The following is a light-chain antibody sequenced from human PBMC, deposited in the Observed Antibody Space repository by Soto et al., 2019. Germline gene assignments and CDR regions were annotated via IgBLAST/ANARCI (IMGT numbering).Light chain of an antibody. V-gene: IGLV2-14*01. Sequence: QSVLTQPASVSGSPGQSITISCTGTSSDISIYNYVSWYQQHPGKAPELIIYEVSNRPSGISNRFSGAKSGNTASLTISGLQVEDEADYYCCSYTSSTNYVFGAGTKLTVL. J-gene: IGLJ1*01. CDR2: EVS. CDR3: CSYTSSTNYV. CDR1: SSDISIYNY.